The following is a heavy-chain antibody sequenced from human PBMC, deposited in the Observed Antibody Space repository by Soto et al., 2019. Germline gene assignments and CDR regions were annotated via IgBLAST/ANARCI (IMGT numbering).Heavy chain of an antibody. J-gene: IGHJ4*02. Sequence: PSETLSLTCTVSGGSISSYHWGWIRQPPGQGLEWIGYVFYTGTTRYNPSLSTRVTISVEKSKNQFSLKLSSVTAADTAVYYCAHQKYYDYVWGSYEYSYYFDYWGPGTLVTVS. V-gene: IGHV4-59*08. CDR3: AHQKYYDYVWGSYEYSYYFDY. CDR2: VFYTGTT. CDR1: GGSISSYH. D-gene: IGHD3-16*01.